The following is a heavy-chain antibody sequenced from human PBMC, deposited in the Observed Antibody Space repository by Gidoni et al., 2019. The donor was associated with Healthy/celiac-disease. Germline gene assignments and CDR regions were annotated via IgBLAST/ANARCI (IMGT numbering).Heavy chain of an antibody. CDR2: IYSGGST. Sequence: EVQLVESGGGLIQPGGSLRLSCAASGFTVSGNYMSWVRQAPGKGLEWVSVIYSGGSTYYADSVKGRFTISRDNSKNTLYLQMNSLRAEDTAVYYCARAAPGFYYYYGMDVWGQGTTVTVSS. D-gene: IGHD2-15*01. V-gene: IGHV3-53*01. CDR3: ARAAPGFYYYYGMDV. J-gene: IGHJ6*02. CDR1: GFTVSGNY.